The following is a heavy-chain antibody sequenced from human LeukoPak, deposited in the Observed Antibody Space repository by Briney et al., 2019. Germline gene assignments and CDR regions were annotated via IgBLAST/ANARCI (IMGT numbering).Heavy chain of an antibody. CDR2: ISSSGSTI. CDR3: AKVFFNSGSYDF. J-gene: IGHJ4*02. CDR1: GFTFSSYE. D-gene: IGHD3-10*01. V-gene: IGHV3-48*03. Sequence: PGGSLRLSCAASGFTFSSYEMNWVRQAPGKGLEWVSYISSSGSTIYYADSVKGRFTISRDNSKNTLSLQMNSLRADDTAIYYCAKVFFNSGSYDFWGQGTLVTVSS.